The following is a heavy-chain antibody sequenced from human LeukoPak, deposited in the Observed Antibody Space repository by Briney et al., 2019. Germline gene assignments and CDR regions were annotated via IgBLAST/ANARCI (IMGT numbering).Heavy chain of an antibody. CDR2: ISSSSTYI. CDR3: ARAKWQQLAYYYYMDV. J-gene: IGHJ6*03. V-gene: IGHV3-21*01. CDR1: GFTFSSYS. D-gene: IGHD6-13*01. Sequence: GGSLRLSCAASGFTFSSYSMNWVRQAPGKGLEWVSSISSSSTYIYYADSVKGRFTISRDNSKNTLYLQMNSLRAEDTAVYYCARAKWQQLAYYYYMDVWGKGTTVTVSS.